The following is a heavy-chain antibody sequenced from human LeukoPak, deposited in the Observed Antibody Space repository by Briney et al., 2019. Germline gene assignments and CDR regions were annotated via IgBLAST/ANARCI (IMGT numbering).Heavy chain of an antibody. D-gene: IGHD3-10*01. CDR2: TYYRSKWYN. J-gene: IGHJ6*02. CDR1: GDSVSSNSAA. V-gene: IGHV6-1*01. CDR3: AREREFKVGHYYYGLDV. Sequence: SQTLSLTCAISGDSVSSNSAAWSWIRQSPSRGLEWLVRTYYRSKWYNEYSVSVKSRITINPDTSKNQFSLQLSSVTPEDTAVYYCAREREFKVGHYYYGLDVWGQGTTVTVSS.